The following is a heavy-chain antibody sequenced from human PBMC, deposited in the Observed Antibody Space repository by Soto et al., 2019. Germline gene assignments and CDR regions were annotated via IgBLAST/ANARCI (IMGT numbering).Heavy chain of an antibody. D-gene: IGHD3-10*01. CDR3: AREGFITMVRGVIIGAFDI. V-gene: IGHV3-21*01. J-gene: IGHJ3*02. Sequence: GGSLRLSCAASGFTFSSYSMNWVRQAPGKGLEWVSSISSSSSYIYYADSVKGRFTISRDNAKNSLYLQMNSLRAEDTAVYYCAREGFITMVRGVIIGAFDIWGQGTMVTVTS. CDR2: ISSSSSYI. CDR1: GFTFSSYS.